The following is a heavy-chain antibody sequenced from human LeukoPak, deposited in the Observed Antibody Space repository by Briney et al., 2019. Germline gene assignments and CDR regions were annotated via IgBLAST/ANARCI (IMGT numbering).Heavy chain of an antibody. CDR1: GDSVSSNSAA. J-gene: IGHJ5*02. D-gene: IGHD6-6*01. CDR2: TYYRSKWYN. V-gene: IGHV6-1*01. Sequence: SQTLSLTCAISGDSVSSNSAAWNWIRQSPSRVLEWLGRTYYRSKWYNDYAVSVKSRITINPDTSKNQFSLQLNSVTPEDTAVYYCARFVSAYSSSGRHNWFDPWGQGTLVTVSS. CDR3: ARFVSAYSSSGRHNWFDP.